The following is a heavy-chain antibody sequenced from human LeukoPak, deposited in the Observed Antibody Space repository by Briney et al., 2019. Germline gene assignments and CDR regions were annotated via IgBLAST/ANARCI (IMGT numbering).Heavy chain of an antibody. CDR1: GFTFSSYS. CDR2: IGSSSSYI. D-gene: IGHD3-22*01. CDR3: ARDLGGAHSSAC. Sequence: GGSLRFSCAASGFTFSSYSMQWVRQAPGKGLEWVSSIGSSSSYIFYADSVKGRFTVSRDDAKNSLYLQMNSLRADDTAFYYCARDLGGAHSSACWGQGTLVTVSP. V-gene: IGHV3-21*01. J-gene: IGHJ4*02.